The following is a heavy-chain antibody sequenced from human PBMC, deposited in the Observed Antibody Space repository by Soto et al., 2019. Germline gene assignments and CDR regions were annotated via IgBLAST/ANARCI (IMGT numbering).Heavy chain of an antibody. Sequence: EVQLLESGGGLVQPGGSLRLSCAASGFTFSSYAMSWVRQAPGKGLEWVSAISGSGGSTYYADSVKGRFTISRDNSNNTLYLHMNSLRAEDTAVYYCAKSLRLSYSSSSHPYYYGMDVWGQGTTVTVSS. D-gene: IGHD6-6*01. V-gene: IGHV3-23*01. CDR1: GFTFSSYA. CDR3: AKSLRLSYSSSSHPYYYGMDV. J-gene: IGHJ6*02. CDR2: ISGSGGST.